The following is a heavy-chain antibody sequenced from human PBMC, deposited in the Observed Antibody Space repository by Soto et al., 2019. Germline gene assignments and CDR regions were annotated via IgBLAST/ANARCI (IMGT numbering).Heavy chain of an antibody. CDR1: GYTFTSYA. J-gene: IGHJ6*04. CDR2: INAGNGNT. CDR3: ARAGKKGNSFYYYYGMDV. Sequence: ASVKVSCKASGYTFTSYAMHWVRQAPGQRLEWMGWINAGNGNTKYSQKFQGRVTITRDTSASTAYMELSSLRSEDTAVYYCARAGKKGNSFYYYYGMDVWGKGTTVTVSS. V-gene: IGHV1-3*01. D-gene: IGHD4-4*01.